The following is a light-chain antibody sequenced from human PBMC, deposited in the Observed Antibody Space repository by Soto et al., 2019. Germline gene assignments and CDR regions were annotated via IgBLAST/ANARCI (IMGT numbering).Light chain of an antibody. Sequence: QSVLTQPPSASGTPGQRVTISFSGSSSSIGSNFVYWYQQLPGTAPKLLIYRNNQRPSGVPDRFSGSKSGTSASLAISGLRSEDEADYYCAAWDDSLSGRVFGGGTKLTVL. CDR1: SSSIGSNF. J-gene: IGLJ2*01. CDR2: RNN. V-gene: IGLV1-47*01. CDR3: AAWDDSLSGRV.